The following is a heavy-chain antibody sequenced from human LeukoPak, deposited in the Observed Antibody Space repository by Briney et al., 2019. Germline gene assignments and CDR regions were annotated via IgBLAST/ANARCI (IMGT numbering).Heavy chain of an antibody. Sequence: PSETLSLTCTVSGYSISSGYYWGWIRQPPGKGLEWIGSIYHSGSTYYNPSLKSRVTISVDTSKNQFSLKLSSVTAADTAVYYCARGPWTPPIAVAGTPPFVGWFDPWGQGTLVTVSS. CDR2: IYHSGST. V-gene: IGHV4-38-2*02. J-gene: IGHJ5*02. CDR1: GYSISSGYY. D-gene: IGHD6-19*01. CDR3: ARGPWTPPIAVAGTPPFVGWFDP.